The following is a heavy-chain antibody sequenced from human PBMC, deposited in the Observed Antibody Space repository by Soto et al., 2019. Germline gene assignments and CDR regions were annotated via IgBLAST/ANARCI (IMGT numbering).Heavy chain of an antibody. V-gene: IGHV4-34*01. J-gene: IGHJ5*02. CDR3: ARFQQEMLADTSVGSRSDQNWFEP. Sequence: PSETLSLTCAVYGGSFSGYYWSWIRQPPGKGLEWIGEINHSGSTNYNPSLKSRVTISVDTSKNQFSLKLSSVTAADTAVYYCARFQQEMLADTSVGSRSDQNWFEPWGQGTLVTVSS. CDR1: GGSFSGYY. D-gene: IGHD2-8*01. CDR2: INHSGST.